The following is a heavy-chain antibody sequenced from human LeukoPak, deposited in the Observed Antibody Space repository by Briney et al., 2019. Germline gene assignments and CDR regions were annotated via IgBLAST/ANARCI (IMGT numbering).Heavy chain of an antibody. CDR3: AKSPYYYDSSGLDY. V-gene: IGHV3-23*01. D-gene: IGHD3-22*01. Sequence: GGSLRLSCAASGFNFSSYWMSWVRQAPGKGLEWVSAISGSGGSTYYADSVKGRFTISRDNSKNTLYLQMNSLRAEDTAVYYCAKSPYYYDSSGLDYWGQGTLVTVSS. J-gene: IGHJ4*02. CDR1: GFNFSSYW. CDR2: ISGSGGST.